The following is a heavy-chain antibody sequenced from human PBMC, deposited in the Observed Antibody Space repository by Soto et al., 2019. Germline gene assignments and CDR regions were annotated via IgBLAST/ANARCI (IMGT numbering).Heavy chain of an antibody. V-gene: IGHV1-69*01. J-gene: IGHJ4*02. CDR3: ASGASRRYPYFFDS. Sequence: QAQVVQSGAEVRKPGSSVKLSCKASEGTFNSYAIAWVRQAPGQGLEWMGGIIPYYNTLNYAQKFQDRVTITADDSTNTVYMELSSLRSDDTAVYFSASGASRRYPYFFDSWAQGTLVTVSS. CDR1: EGTFNSYA. CDR2: IIPYYNTL. D-gene: IGHD6-13*01.